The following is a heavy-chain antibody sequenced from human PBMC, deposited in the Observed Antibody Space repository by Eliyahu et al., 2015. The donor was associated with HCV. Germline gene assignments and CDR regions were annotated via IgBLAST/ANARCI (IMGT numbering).Heavy chain of an antibody. CDR1: GYSFTSYW. J-gene: IGHJ3*02. V-gene: IGHV5-51*01. CDR2: IYPGDSDT. D-gene: IGHD5-12*01. CDR3: ARPRGYSGYGVDAFDI. Sequence: EVQLVQSGAEVKKPGESLKISCKGSGYSFTSYWIGWVRQMPGKGLEWMGIIYPGDSDTRYSPSFQGQVTISADKSISTAYLQWSSLKASDTAMYYCARPRGYSGYGVDAFDIWGQGTMVTVSS.